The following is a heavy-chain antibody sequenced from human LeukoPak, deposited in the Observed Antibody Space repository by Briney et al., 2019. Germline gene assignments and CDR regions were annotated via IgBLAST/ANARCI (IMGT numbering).Heavy chain of an antibody. CDR2: ISSSSIYM. CDR1: GFTFSGYT. D-gene: IGHD3-10*01. Sequence: GGSLRLSCAASGFTFSGYTLNWVRQAPGKGLEWVSSISSSSIYMYYADSVEGRFTISRDNAKNSLYLQMNSLRAEDTAVYYCARDRGDYMDVWGKGTTVTISS. CDR3: ARDRGDYMDV. J-gene: IGHJ6*03. V-gene: IGHV3-21*01.